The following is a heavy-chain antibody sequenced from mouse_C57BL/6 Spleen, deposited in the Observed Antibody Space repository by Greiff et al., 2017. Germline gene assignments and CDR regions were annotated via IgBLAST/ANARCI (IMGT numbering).Heavy chain of an antibody. CDR2: IYPGSGST. D-gene: IGHD2-4*01. CDR1: GYTFTSYW. CDR3: AGGRIYYDYVGYAMDY. V-gene: IGHV1-55*01. Sequence: VQLQQPGAELVKPGASVKMSCKASGYTFTSYWITWVKQRPGQGLEWIGDIYPGSGSTNYNEKFKSKATLPVDTSSSTAYMQLISLTSEASAVYYCAGGRIYYDYVGYAMDYGGQGPSVTVSS. J-gene: IGHJ4*01.